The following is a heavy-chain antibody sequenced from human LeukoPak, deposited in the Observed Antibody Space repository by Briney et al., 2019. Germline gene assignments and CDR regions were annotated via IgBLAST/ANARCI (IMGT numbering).Heavy chain of an antibody. V-gene: IGHV3-9*01. Sequence: GRSLRLSCAASGFTFAGYAMHWVRQAPGQGLEWVSGISWNSGSIGYADSVKGRVTISRDNAKNSLYLQMNSLRAEDTALYYCAKDVRGKSGVDYWGQGTLVTVSS. CDR2: ISWNSGSI. CDR3: AKDVRGKSGVDY. D-gene: IGHD4-23*01. J-gene: IGHJ4*02. CDR1: GFTFAGYA.